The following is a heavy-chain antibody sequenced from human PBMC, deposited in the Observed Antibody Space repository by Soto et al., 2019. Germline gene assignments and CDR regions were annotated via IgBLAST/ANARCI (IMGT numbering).Heavy chain of an antibody. D-gene: IGHD2-15*01. CDR2: IFYSGST. CDR1: GGSISSGDYY. J-gene: IGHJ4*02. Sequence: LSLTCTVSGGSISSGDYYWSWIRQPPGKGLEWIGYIFYSGSTYYNPSLKSRVSISEDTSKNQFSLRLTSVTAADTAMYYCAISENLDTRGFDSWGQATLVTVSS. V-gene: IGHV4-30-4*01. CDR3: AISENLDTRGFDS.